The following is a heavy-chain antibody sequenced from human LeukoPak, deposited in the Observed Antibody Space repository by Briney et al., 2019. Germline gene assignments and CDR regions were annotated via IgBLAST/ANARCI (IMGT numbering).Heavy chain of an antibody. CDR1: GFTFSSYA. V-gene: IGHV3-23*01. D-gene: IGHD3-22*01. CDR3: AKDRRRDTMIVVVSAY. Sequence: GGSLRLSCAASGFTFSSYAMSWVRQAPGKGLEWVSAISGSGGSTYYADSVKGRFTISRDNSKNTLYLQMNSLRAEDTAVYYCAKDRRRDTMIVVVSAYWGQGTLVTVSS. CDR2: ISGSGGST. J-gene: IGHJ4*02.